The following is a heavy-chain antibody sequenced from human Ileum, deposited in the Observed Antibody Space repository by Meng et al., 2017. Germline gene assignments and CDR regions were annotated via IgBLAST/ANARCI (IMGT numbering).Heavy chain of an antibody. D-gene: IGHD2-21*01. CDR1: GDSISSRDW. V-gene: IGHV4-4*02. J-gene: IGHJ4*02. Sequence: QVQLPESGPGLVKPSGTLSLTCAVSGDSISSRDWWSWVRQPPGKGLEWIGEISQESGRTNYNPSLKSRVTISLDKSKNQFSLNLNPVTAADTAVYYCVRNEGYSLGDWGQGTLVTVSS. CDR3: VRNEGYSLGD. CDR2: ISQESGRT.